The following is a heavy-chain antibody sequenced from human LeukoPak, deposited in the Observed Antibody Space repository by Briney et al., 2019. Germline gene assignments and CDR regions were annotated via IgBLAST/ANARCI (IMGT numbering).Heavy chain of an antibody. CDR3: ARDYPDYGAPPGWFDP. CDR2: IYYSGST. Sequence: SETLSLTCTVSGGSISSYYWSWIRQPPGKGLEWIGYIYYSGSTNYNPSLKSRVTISVDTSKNQFSLKLSSVTAADTAVYYCARDYPDYGAPPGWFDPWGQGTLVTVSS. V-gene: IGHV4-59*01. J-gene: IGHJ5*02. CDR1: GGSISSYY. D-gene: IGHD4-17*01.